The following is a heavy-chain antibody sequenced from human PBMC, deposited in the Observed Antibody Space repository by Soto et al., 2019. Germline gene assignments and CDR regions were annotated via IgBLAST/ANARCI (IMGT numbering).Heavy chain of an antibody. CDR2: ISGNNGNT. Sequence: QVQLVQSGPEVKKPGASVTLSCKASGYNFNNYGISWVRLAPEQGLEWMGWISGNNGNTKYGQKFQGRVSLTTDSSTSTAYMEMRSLRSDDTSYYYCVRRVVTTLDDAFDIWGPGTRVTVSS. V-gene: IGHV1-18*01. CDR1: GYNFNNYG. D-gene: IGHD2-21*02. CDR3: VRRVVTTLDDAFDI. J-gene: IGHJ3*02.